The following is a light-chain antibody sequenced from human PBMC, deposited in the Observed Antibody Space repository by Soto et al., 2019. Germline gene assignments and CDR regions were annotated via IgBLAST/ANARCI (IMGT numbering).Light chain of an antibody. Sequence: EIVMTQSPATLSVSPGKRATLSCRASQNIRTNLAWYQQKPGQAPRLLIYGASTRTTGIPARFSGSGSGTEFTLTISSLQSEDFAVYSCQQYNNWPWTFGQGTQVEIK. CDR2: GAS. CDR3: QQYNNWPWT. CDR1: QNIRTN. V-gene: IGKV3-15*01. J-gene: IGKJ1*01.